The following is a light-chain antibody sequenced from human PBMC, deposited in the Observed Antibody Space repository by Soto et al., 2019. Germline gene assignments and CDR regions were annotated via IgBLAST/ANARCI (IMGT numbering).Light chain of an antibody. J-gene: IGKJ1*01. CDR1: QYINTR. Sequence: EIVLTQSPATLSSFPGDRVTLSCRASQYINTRLAWYQHRPGQAPRLLIHGATTRATGIPARFSGSGSGTEFTLTISRLEPEDFAVYYCQQYGSSGTFGQGTKVDI. CDR2: GAT. V-gene: IGKV3-20*01. CDR3: QQYGSSGT.